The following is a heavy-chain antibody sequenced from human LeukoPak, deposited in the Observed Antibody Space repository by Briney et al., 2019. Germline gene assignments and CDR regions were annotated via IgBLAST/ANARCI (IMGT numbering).Heavy chain of an antibody. CDR3: ARAGIVGASSWYFDL. V-gene: IGHV4-39*07. Sequence: SETLSLTCTVSGGSISSSSYYWGWIRQPPGKGLEWIGSIYYSGSTYYNPSLKSRVTISVDTSKNQFSLKLSSVTAADTAVYYCARAGIVGASSWYFDLWGRGTLVTVSS. J-gene: IGHJ2*01. CDR1: GGSISSSSYY. CDR2: IYYSGST. D-gene: IGHD1-26*01.